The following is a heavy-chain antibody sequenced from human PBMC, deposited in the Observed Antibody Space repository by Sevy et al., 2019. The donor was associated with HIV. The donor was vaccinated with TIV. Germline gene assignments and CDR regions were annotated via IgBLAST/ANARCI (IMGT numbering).Heavy chain of an antibody. V-gene: IGHV3-53*01. Sequence: GGSLRLSCAASGFTFSTYWMSWVRQAPGKGLEWVSVMYSGGSPYYADSVKGRFALSRDMSKNTVYLQMNSLRAEDTAVYYCARGYCGGGSCTAFDPWGQGTLVTVSS. D-gene: IGHD2-15*01. CDR3: ARGYCGGGSCTAFDP. CDR2: MYSGGSP. CDR1: GFTFSTYW. J-gene: IGHJ5*02.